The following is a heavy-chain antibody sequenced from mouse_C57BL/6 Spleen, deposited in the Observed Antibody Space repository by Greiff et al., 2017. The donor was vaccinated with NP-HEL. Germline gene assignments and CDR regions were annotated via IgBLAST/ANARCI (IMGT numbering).Heavy chain of an antibody. J-gene: IGHJ4*01. Sequence: VQLQQSGPELVKPGASVKISCKASGYTFTDYYINWVKQRPGQGLEWIGWIFPGSGSTYYNEKFKGKATLTVDKSSSTAYMLLSSLTSEDSAVYFCARSITTVVGAMDYWGQGTSVTVSS. D-gene: IGHD1-1*01. CDR3: ARSITTVVGAMDY. V-gene: IGHV1-75*01. CDR1: GYTFTDYY. CDR2: IFPGSGST.